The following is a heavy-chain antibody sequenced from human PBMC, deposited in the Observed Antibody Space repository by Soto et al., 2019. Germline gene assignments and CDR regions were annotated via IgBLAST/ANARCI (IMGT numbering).Heavy chain of an antibody. CDR3: AREFRAAAGVFDY. Sequence: SETLSLTCTVSGDSISSDGYYWNWIRQHPGKDLEWIGYIYYSGSTYYNPSLKSRVTISVDTSKNQFSLKLSSVTAADTAVYYCAREFRAAAGVFDYWGQGTLVTVSS. CDR1: GDSISSDGYY. D-gene: IGHD6-13*01. V-gene: IGHV4-31*03. J-gene: IGHJ4*02. CDR2: IYYSGST.